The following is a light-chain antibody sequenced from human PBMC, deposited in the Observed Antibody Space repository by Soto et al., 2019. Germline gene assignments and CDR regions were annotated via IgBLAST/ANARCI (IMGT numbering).Light chain of an antibody. V-gene: IGKV3-20*01. J-gene: IGKJ4*01. CDR1: QTVSSNY. CDR3: QQYGSSPLLT. Sequence: EIVLTQSPGTLSLSPGERATLSCRASQTVSSNYLAWYQQKPGQAPRLLIYGASSRATGIPDRFSGSGSGTDFTLTIGRLEPEDLAVYYCQQYGSSPLLTFGGGTKVEI. CDR2: GAS.